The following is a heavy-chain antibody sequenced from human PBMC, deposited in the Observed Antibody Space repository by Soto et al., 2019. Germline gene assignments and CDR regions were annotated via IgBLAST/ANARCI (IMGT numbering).Heavy chain of an antibody. CDR3: ARVGLGLYYYYYGMDV. D-gene: IGHD3-16*01. Sequence: GESLKISCAASGFTFSSYAMHWVRQAPGKGLEWVAVISYDGSNKYYADSVKGRFTISRDNSKNTLYLQMNSLRAEDTAVYYCARVGLGLYYYYYGMDVWGQGTTVTVSS. J-gene: IGHJ6*02. CDR1: GFTFSSYA. CDR2: ISYDGSNK. V-gene: IGHV3-30-3*01.